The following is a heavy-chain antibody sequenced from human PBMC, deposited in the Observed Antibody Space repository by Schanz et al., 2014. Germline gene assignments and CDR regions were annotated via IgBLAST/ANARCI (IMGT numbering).Heavy chain of an antibody. CDR3: VKEGTVVSGSPRDY. D-gene: IGHD3-10*01. J-gene: IGHJ4*02. V-gene: IGHV3-33*06. Sequence: QVQLVESGGGVVRPGRSLRLSCATSGLNFDYYGMNWVRQAPGKGLEWVANIGYDGSEKYYVDSVKGRFTISRDNSKNTLDLQMSSLRADDTAVYYCVKEGTVVSGSPRDYWGQGALVTVSS. CDR2: IGYDGSEK. CDR1: GLNFDYYG.